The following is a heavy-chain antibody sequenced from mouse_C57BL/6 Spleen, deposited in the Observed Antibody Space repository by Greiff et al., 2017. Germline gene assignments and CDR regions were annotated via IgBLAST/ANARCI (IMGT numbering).Heavy chain of an antibody. CDR2: ISYDGSN. D-gene: IGHD1-1*01. V-gene: IGHV3-6*01. Sequence: ESGPGLVKPSQSLSLSCPVSGYSITSGYYWYWIRQLPGNKLEWLGYISYDGSNNYNPSLKKRISITRDTSKNQFFLQLNSVTTEDTATYYCARESIRRYYCAMDYWGQGTSVTVSS. J-gene: IGHJ4*01. CDR3: ARESIRRYYCAMDY. CDR1: GYSITSGYY.